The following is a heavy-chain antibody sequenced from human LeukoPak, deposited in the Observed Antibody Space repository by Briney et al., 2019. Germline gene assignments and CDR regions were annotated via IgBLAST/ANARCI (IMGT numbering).Heavy chain of an antibody. CDR3: ANIVVVPAANFDY. V-gene: IGHV4-39*01. Sequence: SETLSLTCTVSGGSISSSSYYWGWISQPPGKGLEWIGSIYYSGSTYYNPSLKSRVTISVDTSKNQFSLKLSSVTAADTAVYYCANIVVVPAANFDYWGQGTLVTVSS. CDR2: IYYSGST. D-gene: IGHD2-2*01. CDR1: GGSISSSSYY. J-gene: IGHJ4*02.